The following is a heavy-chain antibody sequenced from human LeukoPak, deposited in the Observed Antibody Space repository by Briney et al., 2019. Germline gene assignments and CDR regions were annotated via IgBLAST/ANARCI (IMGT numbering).Heavy chain of an antibody. Sequence: SETLSLTCTVSGYSISSGYYWGWIRQPPGKGLEWIGSIYHSGSTYYNPSLKSRVTISVDTSKNQFSLKLSSVTAADTAVYYCARDVPPPSYDILTGYGYGGYYYGMDVWGQGTTVTVSS. D-gene: IGHD3-9*01. J-gene: IGHJ6*02. CDR2: IYHSGST. CDR1: GYSISSGYY. V-gene: IGHV4-38-2*02. CDR3: ARDVPPPSYDILTGYGYGGYYYGMDV.